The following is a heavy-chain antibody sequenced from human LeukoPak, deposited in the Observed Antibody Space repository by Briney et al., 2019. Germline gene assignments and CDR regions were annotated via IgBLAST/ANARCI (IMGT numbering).Heavy chain of an antibody. J-gene: IGHJ4*02. CDR3: TIGYTYGQFDY. V-gene: IGHV3-9*03. CDR2: ISWNSGSI. Sequence: SGGSLRLSCAASGFTFDDYAMHRVRQAPGKGLEWVSSISWNSGSIGYADSVKGRFTISRDNAKNSLYLQMNSLRAEDMALYYCTIGYTYGQFDYWGQGTLVTVSS. CDR1: GFTFDDYA. D-gene: IGHD5-18*01.